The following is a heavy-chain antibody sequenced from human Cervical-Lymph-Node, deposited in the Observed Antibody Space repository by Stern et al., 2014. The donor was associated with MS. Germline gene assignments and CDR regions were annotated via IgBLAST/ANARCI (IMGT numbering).Heavy chain of an antibody. Sequence: VQLVESGGGVVQPGRSLRLSCAASGFTFSSYGMHWVRQAPGKGLEWVAVISSDGSNKYYADSVKGRFTISRDNSKNTLYLQMNSLRAEDTAVYYCANTLAPLVGATDYYGMDVWGQGTTVTVSS. D-gene: IGHD1-26*01. CDR3: ANTLAPLVGATDYYGMDV. CDR2: ISSDGSNK. J-gene: IGHJ6*02. V-gene: IGHV3-30*18. CDR1: GFTFSSYG.